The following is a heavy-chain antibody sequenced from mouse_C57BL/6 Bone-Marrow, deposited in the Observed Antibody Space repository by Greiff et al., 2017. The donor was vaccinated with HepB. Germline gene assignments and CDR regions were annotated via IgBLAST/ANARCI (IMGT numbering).Heavy chain of an antibody. D-gene: IGHD1-1*01. Sequence: QVQLQQSGAELVRPGTSVKMSCKASGYTFTNYWIGWAKQRPGHGLEWIGDIYPGGGYTNYNEKFKGKATLTADKSSSTAYMQFSSLTSEDSAIYYGARSHYGSSPPFDYWGQGTTLTVSS. CDR3: ARSHYGSSPPFDY. CDR1: GYTFTNYW. J-gene: IGHJ2*01. CDR2: IYPGGGYT. V-gene: IGHV1-63*01.